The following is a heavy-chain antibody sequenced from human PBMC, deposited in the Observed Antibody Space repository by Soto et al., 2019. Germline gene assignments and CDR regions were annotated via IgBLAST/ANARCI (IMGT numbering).Heavy chain of an antibody. Sequence: SETLSLTCAVYGGSFNGYYWSWIRQPPGKGLEWIGEITHSGSTNYNPSIKSRVTISVDTSKNQFSLKLSSVTAADTAVYYCARGPVGGGNSPPYYYYGMDVWGQGTTVTVSS. CDR2: ITHSGST. CDR3: ARGPVGGGNSPPYYYYGMDV. J-gene: IGHJ6*02. D-gene: IGHD2-21*02. V-gene: IGHV4-34*01. CDR1: GGSFNGYY.